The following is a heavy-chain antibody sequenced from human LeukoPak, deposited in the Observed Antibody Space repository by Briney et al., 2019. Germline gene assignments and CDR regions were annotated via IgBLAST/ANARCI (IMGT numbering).Heavy chain of an antibody. Sequence: PGRSLRLSCAASGFTFSSYAMHWVRQAPGKGLEWVAVISYDGSNINYAESVKGRFTISRDNSKNTLYLQMNSLRAEDTAVYYCAKDQYFVTGYYSHMDVWGKGTTVTISS. CDR2: ISYDGSNI. CDR1: GFTFSSYA. V-gene: IGHV3-30*04. D-gene: IGHD2-21*02. J-gene: IGHJ6*03. CDR3: AKDQYFVTGYYSHMDV.